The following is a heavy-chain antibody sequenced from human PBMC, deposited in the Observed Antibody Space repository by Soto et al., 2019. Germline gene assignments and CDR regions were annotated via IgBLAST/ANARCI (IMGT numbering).Heavy chain of an antibody. D-gene: IGHD1-1*01. V-gene: IGHV1-18*01. CDR1: GYAFTTYG. CDR2: ISAHNGNT. CDR3: ARGRYGDY. J-gene: IGHJ4*02. Sequence: QVHLVQSGAEVKKPGASVKVSCKGSGYAFTTYGITWVRQAPGQGLEWMGWISAHNGNTNYAQKRQGRVNVTRDTSTSTGYMELRSLRSDDTVVDYGARGRYGDYWGQGALVTVSS.